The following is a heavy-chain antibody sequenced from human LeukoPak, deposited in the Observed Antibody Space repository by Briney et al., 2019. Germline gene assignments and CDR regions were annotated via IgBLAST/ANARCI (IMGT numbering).Heavy chain of an antibody. J-gene: IGHJ4*02. V-gene: IGHV4-34*01. CDR2: INHSGST. CDR3: ARGRTYYYGSGSYQGYYFDY. CDR1: GGSFSGYY. D-gene: IGHD3-10*01. Sequence: SETLSLTCAVYGGSFSGYYWSWIRQPPGKGLEWIGEINHSGSTNYNPSLKSRVTISVGTSKNQFSLKLSSVTAADTAVYYCARGRTYYYGSGSYQGYYFDYWGQGTLVTVSS.